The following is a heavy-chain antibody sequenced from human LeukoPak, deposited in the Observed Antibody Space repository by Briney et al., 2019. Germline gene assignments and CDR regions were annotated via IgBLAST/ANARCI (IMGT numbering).Heavy chain of an antibody. J-gene: IGHJ4*02. CDR2: IYYSGST. CDR1: GGSISSYY. D-gene: IGHD4-17*01. V-gene: IGHV4-59*08. CDR3: ASTISVFGDYNY. Sequence: SETLSLTCTVSGGSISSYYWSWIRQPPGKGLEWIGYIYYSGSTNYNPSLKSRVTISVDTSKNQFSPKLSSVTAADTAVYYCASTISVFGDYNYWGQGTLVTVSS.